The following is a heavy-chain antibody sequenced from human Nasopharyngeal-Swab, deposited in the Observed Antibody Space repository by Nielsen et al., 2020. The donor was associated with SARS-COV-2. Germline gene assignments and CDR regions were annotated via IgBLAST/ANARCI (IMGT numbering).Heavy chain of an antibody. CDR2: IYTSGST. J-gene: IGHJ4*02. Sequence: SETLSLTCTVSGGSISSGSYYWSWIRQPAGKGLEWIGRIYTSGSTNYNPSLKSRVTISVDTSKNQFSLKLSSVTAADTAAYYCARVYYDSSGYREDWGQGTLVTVSS. V-gene: IGHV4-61*02. D-gene: IGHD3-22*01. CDR1: GGSISSGSYY. CDR3: ARVYYDSSGYRED.